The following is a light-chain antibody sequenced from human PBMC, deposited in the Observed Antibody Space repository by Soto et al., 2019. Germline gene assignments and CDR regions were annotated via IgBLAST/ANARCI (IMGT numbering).Light chain of an antibody. CDR2: AAS. J-gene: IGKJ1*01. V-gene: IGKV1-39*01. CDR1: QNINNY. Sequence: DIQMTQSPSSLSASVGGSVTITCRASQNINNYLNWYQQKPGKAPELLIYAASSLQYGVPSKFSGSGSGTDFTLTIDSLQPEDFATYFCQQSYSSPRTFGQGTKVDIK. CDR3: QQSYSSPRT.